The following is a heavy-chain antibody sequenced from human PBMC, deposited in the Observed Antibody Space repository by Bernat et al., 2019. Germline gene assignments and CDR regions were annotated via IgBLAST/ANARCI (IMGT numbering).Heavy chain of an antibody. V-gene: IGHV1-18*01. CDR2: ISAYNGNT. CDR3: ARVLKGGYYGSGSHHNYFDY. Sequence: QVQLVQSGAEVKKPGASVKVSCKASGYTFTSYGISWVRQAPGQGLEWMGWISAYNGNTNYAQKLQGRVTMTTDTSTSTAYMELRSLRSDDTAVYYCARVLKGGYYGSGSHHNYFDYWGQGTLVTVSS. D-gene: IGHD3-10*01. J-gene: IGHJ4*02. CDR1: GYTFTSYG.